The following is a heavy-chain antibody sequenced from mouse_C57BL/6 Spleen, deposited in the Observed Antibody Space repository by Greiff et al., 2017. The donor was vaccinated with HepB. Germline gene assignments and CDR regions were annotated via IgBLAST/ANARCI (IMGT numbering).Heavy chain of an antibody. V-gene: IGHV1-53*01. Sequence: VQLQQPGTELVKPGASVKLSCKASGYTFTSYWMHWVKQRPGQGLEWIGNINPSNGGTNYNEKFKSKATLTVDKSSSTAYMQLSSLTSEDSAVYYCARWGMVVAPYFDYWGQGTTLTVSS. CDR3: ARWGMVVAPYFDY. CDR1: GYTFTSYW. J-gene: IGHJ2*01. CDR2: INPSNGGT. D-gene: IGHD1-1*02.